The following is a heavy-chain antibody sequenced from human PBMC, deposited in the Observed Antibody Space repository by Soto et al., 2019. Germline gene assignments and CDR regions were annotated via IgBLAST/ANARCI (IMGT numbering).Heavy chain of an antibody. V-gene: IGHV3-30-3*01. CDR3: ARDRNDYGDYVGGMDV. J-gene: IGHJ6*02. CDR1: GFTLSSYA. Sequence: QVQLVESGGGVVQPGRSLRLSCAASGFTLSSYAMHWVRQAPGKGLEWVAVISYDGSNKYYADSVKGRFTISRDNSKNTLYLQMNSLRAEDTAVYYCARDRNDYGDYVGGMDVWGQGTTVTVSS. D-gene: IGHD4-17*01. CDR2: ISYDGSNK.